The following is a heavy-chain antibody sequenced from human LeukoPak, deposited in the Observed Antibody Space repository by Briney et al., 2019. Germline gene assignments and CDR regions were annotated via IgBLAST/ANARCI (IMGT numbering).Heavy chain of an antibody. CDR3: VGPRNVWGNYRPHAFDI. CDR2: IYYSVST. J-gene: IGHJ3*02. CDR1: GGSISSSSYY. V-gene: IGHV4-39*07. D-gene: IGHD3-16*02. Sequence: SETLSLTCTVSGGSISSSSYYWGWIRQPPGKGLEWIGTIYYSVSTYYNPSLKSRVTISVDTSKNQFSLKLSSVTAADTAVYYCVGPRNVWGNYRPHAFDIWGQGTMVTVSS.